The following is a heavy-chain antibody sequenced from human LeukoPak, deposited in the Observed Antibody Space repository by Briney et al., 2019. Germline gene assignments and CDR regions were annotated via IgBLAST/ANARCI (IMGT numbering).Heavy chain of an antibody. CDR1: GGTFSSYA. CDR2: IIPIFGTA. J-gene: IGHJ6*03. CDR3: ARGVYSSSWICYYYYMDV. D-gene: IGHD6-6*01. Sequence: SVKVSCKASGGTFSSYAISWVRQAPGQGLEWMGGIIPIFGTANYAQKFQGRVTITTDESTSTAYMELSSLRSEDTAVYYCARGVYSSSWICYYYYMDVWGKGTTVTVSS. V-gene: IGHV1-69*05.